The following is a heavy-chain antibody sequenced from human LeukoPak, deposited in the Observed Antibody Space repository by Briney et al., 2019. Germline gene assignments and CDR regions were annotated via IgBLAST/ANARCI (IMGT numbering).Heavy chain of an antibody. CDR3: TKDRARGGATDFDY. D-gene: IGHD1-26*01. Sequence: GGSLRLSCAASGFTFSSYAMHWVRQAPGKGLEWVSAISGSGDSIYYADSVKGRSTISRDSSKNTLYLQMNSLRAEDTAVYYCTKDRARGGATDFDYWGQGTLVTVSS. J-gene: IGHJ4*02. CDR2: ISGSGDSI. V-gene: IGHV3-23*01. CDR1: GFTFSSYA.